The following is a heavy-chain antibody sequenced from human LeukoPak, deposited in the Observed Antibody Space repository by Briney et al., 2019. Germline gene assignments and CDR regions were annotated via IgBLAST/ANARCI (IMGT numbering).Heavy chain of an antibody. Sequence: GGSLRLSCAGSGFTIGSYWMSWVRQAPGKGLEWVANIRQDGSEKYYVDSVKGRLTISRDNAKNSLYLQMNSLRAEDRGIYYCARAGYYGDDAFDLWGQGTMVTVSS. V-gene: IGHV3-7*01. D-gene: IGHD2/OR15-2a*01. CDR3: ARAGYYGDDAFDL. CDR1: GFTIGSYW. CDR2: IRQDGSEK. J-gene: IGHJ3*01.